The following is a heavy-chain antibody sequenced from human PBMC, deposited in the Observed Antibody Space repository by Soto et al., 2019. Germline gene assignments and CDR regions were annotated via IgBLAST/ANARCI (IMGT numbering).Heavy chain of an antibody. D-gene: IGHD5-18*01. J-gene: IGHJ5*02. V-gene: IGHV4-4*07. Sequence: PSETLSLTCIVSGGSISGYYWSWIRQPAGKELEWIGRIYSDGTTNYNPSLKGRGTMSVDTSKKQISLKLTSVTAADTAMYYCARDRGYRSGSFGSWRQGVLVTVYS. CDR1: GGSISGYY. CDR3: ARDRGYRSGSFGS. CDR2: IYSDGTT.